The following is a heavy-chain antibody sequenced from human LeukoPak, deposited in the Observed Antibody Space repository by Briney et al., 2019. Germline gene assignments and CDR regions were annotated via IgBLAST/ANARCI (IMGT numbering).Heavy chain of an antibody. J-gene: IGHJ4*02. V-gene: IGHV3-64*01. CDR2: IGSNGGST. CDR1: GFTFSSYA. Sequence: PGGSLRLSCAASGFTFSSYAMTWVRQAPGKGLESVSAIGSNGGSTYYANSVKGRFTISRDNSKNTLYLQMGSLRDEDMAVYYCARESAGTFDYWGQGTLVTVSP. D-gene: IGHD3-10*01. CDR3: ARESAGTFDY.